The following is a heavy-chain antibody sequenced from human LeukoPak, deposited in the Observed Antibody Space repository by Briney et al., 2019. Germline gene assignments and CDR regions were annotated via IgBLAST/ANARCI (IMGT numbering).Heavy chain of an antibody. J-gene: IGHJ4*02. CDR2: INPGGGST. Sequence: ASVKVSCKASGYTFTMYYLDWVRQAPGQGPEWMGKINPGGGSTSYAQKFQGRVTITADESTGTAYMELTSLRSEDTAVYFCVGAAAVNLPFDYWGQGSLVTVSS. CDR3: VGAAAVNLPFDY. D-gene: IGHD6-13*01. CDR1: GYTFTMYY. V-gene: IGHV1-46*01.